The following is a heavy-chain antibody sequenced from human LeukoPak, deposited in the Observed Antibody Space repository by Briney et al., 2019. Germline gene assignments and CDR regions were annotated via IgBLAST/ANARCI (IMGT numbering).Heavy chain of an antibody. J-gene: IGHJ4*02. CDR3: AKDAYEFTMIVVVITDRYFDY. Sequence: QPGGSLRLSCAASGFTFSNAWMSWVRQAPGKGLEWVSAISGSGGSTYYADSVKGRFTISRDNSKNTLYLQMNSLRAEDTAVYYCAKDAYEFTMIVVVITDRYFDYWGQGTLVTVSS. CDR1: GFTFSNAW. CDR2: ISGSGGST. D-gene: IGHD3-22*01. V-gene: IGHV3-23*01.